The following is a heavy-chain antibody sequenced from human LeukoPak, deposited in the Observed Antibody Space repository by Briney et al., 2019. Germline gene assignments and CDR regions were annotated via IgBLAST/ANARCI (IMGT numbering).Heavy chain of an antibody. D-gene: IGHD6-19*01. CDR2: IYYSGST. J-gene: IGHJ5*02. CDR1: GDSLSNNY. CDR3: ARRRVGAGTNWLDP. Sequence: SETLSLTCIVSGDSLSNNYWSWIRQPPGEGLEWIGYIYYSGSTNYNPSLTSRVTISVDTSKNQFSLKLTSVTAADTAVYYCARRRVGAGTNWLDPWGQGTLVTVSS. V-gene: IGHV4-59*01.